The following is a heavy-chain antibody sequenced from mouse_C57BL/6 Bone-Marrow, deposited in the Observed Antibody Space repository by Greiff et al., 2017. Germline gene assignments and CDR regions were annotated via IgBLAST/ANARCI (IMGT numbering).Heavy chain of an antibody. CDR3: ASLYYYGSSPCAMDY. D-gene: IGHD1-1*01. Sequence: VQLQQSGPELVKPGASVKISCKASGYSFTDYNMNWVKQSNGKSLEWIGVINPNYGTTSYNQKFKGKATLTVDQSSSTAYMQLNSLTSEDSAVYYCASLYYYGSSPCAMDYWGQGTSVTVSS. V-gene: IGHV1-39*01. J-gene: IGHJ4*01. CDR2: INPNYGTT. CDR1: GYSFTDYN.